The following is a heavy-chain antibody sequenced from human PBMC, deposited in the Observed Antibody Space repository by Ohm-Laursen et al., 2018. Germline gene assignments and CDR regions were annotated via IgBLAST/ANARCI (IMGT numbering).Heavy chain of an antibody. V-gene: IGHV3-23*01. CDR1: GFTFSSYA. CDR3: ARNYDFWSGCPHY. CDR2: ISGSGGST. Sequence: SLRLSCTASGFTFSSYAMSWARQTPGKGLEWVSAISGSGGSTDYADSVTGRFTISRDISKNTLYLQMNSLRAEDTAVYYCARNYDFWSGCPHYWGQGTLVTVSS. D-gene: IGHD3-3*01. J-gene: IGHJ4*02.